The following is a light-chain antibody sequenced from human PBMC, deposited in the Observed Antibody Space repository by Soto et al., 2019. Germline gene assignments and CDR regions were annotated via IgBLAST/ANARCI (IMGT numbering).Light chain of an antibody. Sequence: EVVMTQSPATLSVSPGERVTFSCRASQSVTRNLACYQHKPGQXXXLXXXDAXXXVSGIPPRFSGSGSGTEFTLTIDRLQSADFAVYYCQQYDRWPVTFGGGTKVDIK. CDR2: DAX. CDR3: QQYDRWPVT. J-gene: IGKJ4*01. CDR1: QSVTRN. V-gene: IGKV3-15*01.